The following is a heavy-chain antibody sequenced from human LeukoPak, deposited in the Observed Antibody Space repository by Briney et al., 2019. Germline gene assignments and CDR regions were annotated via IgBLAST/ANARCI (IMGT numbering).Heavy chain of an antibody. J-gene: IGHJ4*02. CDR2: IKSKTDGGTT. D-gene: IGHD2-2*01. CDR3: AKGPLRGTAAAIDY. V-gene: IGHV3-15*07. CDR1: GFTFSNAW. Sequence: GGSLRLSCAASGFTFSNAWMNWVRQAPGKGLEWVGRIKSKTDGGTTDYAAPVKGRFTISRDISTDTLWLQMYSLRTEDTAVYYCAKGPLRGTAAAIDYWGQGTLVTVSS.